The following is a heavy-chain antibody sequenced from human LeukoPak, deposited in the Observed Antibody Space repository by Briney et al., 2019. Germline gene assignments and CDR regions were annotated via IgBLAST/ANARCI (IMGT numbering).Heavy chain of an antibody. J-gene: IGHJ4*02. D-gene: IGHD3-22*01. Sequence: GGSLRLSCAASGFTFRSYAMSWVRQAPGKGLEWVSSVSVDDRNTYYADSVRGRFTISRDNSKNTLYLQMNSLRAEDTAVYYCAKDLLPPYYYDSSGYSKPNKKIDYWGQGTLVTVSS. CDR1: GFTFRSYA. CDR2: VSVDDRNT. V-gene: IGHV3-23*01. CDR3: AKDLLPPYYYDSSGYSKPNKKIDY.